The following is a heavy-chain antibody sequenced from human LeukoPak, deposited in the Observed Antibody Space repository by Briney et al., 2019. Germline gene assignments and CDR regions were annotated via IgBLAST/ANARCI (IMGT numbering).Heavy chain of an antibody. CDR1: GFTFSNYA. J-gene: IGHJ1*01. CDR2: IKSKTDGGTT. V-gene: IGHV3-15*01. D-gene: IGHD2-2*01. CDR3: TTDYPYYCSSTTCYASEYFQH. Sequence: GGSLRLSCAASGFTFSNYAMYWVRQAPGKGLEWVGRIKSKTDGGTTDYAAPVKGSFTISRDDSKNTLYLQMNSLKTEDTAVYYCTTDYPYYCSSTTCYASEYFQHWGQGTLVPVSS.